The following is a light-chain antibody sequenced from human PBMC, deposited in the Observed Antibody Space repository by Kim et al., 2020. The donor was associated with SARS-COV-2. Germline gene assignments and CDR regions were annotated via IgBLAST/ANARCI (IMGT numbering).Light chain of an antibody. CDR2: KDS. J-gene: IGLJ2*01. CDR3: QAWDSSTVV. V-gene: IGLV3-1*01. CDR1: KVGDKY. Sequence: VSPGQTASSTFAGDKVGDKYACGDQKKPGQGPGLVSYKDSKRPSGIPERFSGSNSGNTATLTISGTQAMDEADYYCQAWDSSTVVFCGGTQLTVL.